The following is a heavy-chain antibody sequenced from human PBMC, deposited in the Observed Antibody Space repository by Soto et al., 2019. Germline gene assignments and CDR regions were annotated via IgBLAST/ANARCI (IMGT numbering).Heavy chain of an antibody. CDR2: IYYSGST. Sequence: QLQLQESGPGLVKPSETLSLTCTVSGGSISSSSYYWGWIRQPPGKGLEWFGSIYYSGSTYYNPSLKSRVTISVDTSKNQFSLKLSSVTAADTAVYYCARSKGVYSWFDPWGQGTLVTVSS. CDR3: ARSKGVYSWFDP. V-gene: IGHV4-39*01. D-gene: IGHD3-10*01. CDR1: GGSISSSSYY. J-gene: IGHJ5*02.